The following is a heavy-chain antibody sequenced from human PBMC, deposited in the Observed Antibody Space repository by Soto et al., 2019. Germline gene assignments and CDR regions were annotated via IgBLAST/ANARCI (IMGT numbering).Heavy chain of an antibody. D-gene: IGHD3-22*01. CDR3: AREWYYYDSSGAGYNWFDP. CDR2: IIPIFGTA. CDR1: GGTFSSYA. Sequence: QVQLVQSGAEVKKPGSSVKVSCKASGGTFSSYAISWVRQAPGQGLEWMGGIIPIFGTANYAQKFQGSVTITADESTSTAYMELSSLRSEDTAVYYCAREWYYYDSSGAGYNWFDPWGQGTLVTVSA. V-gene: IGHV1-69*01. J-gene: IGHJ5*02.